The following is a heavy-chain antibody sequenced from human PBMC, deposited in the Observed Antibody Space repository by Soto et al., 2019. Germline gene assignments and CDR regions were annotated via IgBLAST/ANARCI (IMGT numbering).Heavy chain of an antibody. CDR2: ISSSGSTI. CDR1: GFTFSSYE. D-gene: IGHD3-22*01. J-gene: IGHJ4*02. Sequence: PGGSLRLSCAASGFTFSSYEMNWVRQAPGKGLEWVSYISSSGSTIYYADSVKGRFTISRDNAKNSLYLQMNSLRAEDTAVYYCARYYYDSSGLYYFDYWGQGTLVTVSS. CDR3: ARYYYDSSGLYYFDY. V-gene: IGHV3-48*03.